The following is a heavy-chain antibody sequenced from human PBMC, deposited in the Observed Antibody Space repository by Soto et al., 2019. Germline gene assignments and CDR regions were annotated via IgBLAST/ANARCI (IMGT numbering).Heavy chain of an antibody. D-gene: IGHD3-10*01. CDR1: GFTFSDYY. CDR2: ISSSGSTI. CDR3: ARGSRQGLWFGELFSGELYGMDV. Sequence: LRLSCAASGFTFSDYYMSWIRQAPGKGLEWVSYISSSGSTIYYADSVKGRFTISRDNAKNSLYRQMNSLRAEDTAVYYCARGSRQGLWFGELFSGELYGMDVWGQGTTVTVSS. J-gene: IGHJ6*02. V-gene: IGHV3-11*01.